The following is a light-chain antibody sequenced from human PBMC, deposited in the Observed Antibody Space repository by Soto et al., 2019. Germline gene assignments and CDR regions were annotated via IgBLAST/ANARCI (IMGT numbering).Light chain of an antibody. J-gene: IGLJ2*01. Sequence: QSALTQPASVSGSPGQSITISCTGTSSDVGGYKYVSWYQQYPGKAPKLMIYEVNYRPSGVSNRFSGSKSGNTASLTISGLQAEDEADYYCSSYTSTSTLVFGGGTKVTVL. CDR1: SSDVGGYKY. V-gene: IGLV2-14*01. CDR2: EVN. CDR3: SSYTSTSTLV.